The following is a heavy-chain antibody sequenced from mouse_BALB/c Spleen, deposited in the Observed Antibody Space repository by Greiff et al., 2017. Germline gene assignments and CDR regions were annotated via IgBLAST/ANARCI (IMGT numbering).Heavy chain of an antibody. D-gene: IGHD2-4*01. Sequence: VQLQQSGAELAKPGASVKMSCKASGYTFTSYWMHWVKQRPGQGLEWIGYINPSTGYTEYNQKFKDKATLTADKSSSTAYMQLSSLTSEDSAVYYCARGGYYDYDEDYWGQGTSVTVSS. CDR3: ARGGYYDYDEDY. J-gene: IGHJ4*01. CDR1: GYTFTSYW. V-gene: IGHV1-7*01. CDR2: INPSTGYT.